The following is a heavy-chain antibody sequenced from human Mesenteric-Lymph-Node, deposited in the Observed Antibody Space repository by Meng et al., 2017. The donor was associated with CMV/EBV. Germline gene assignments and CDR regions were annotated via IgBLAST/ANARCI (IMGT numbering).Heavy chain of an antibody. CDR1: GSTFSGSA. CDR2: IRSKANSYAT. D-gene: IGHD6-13*01. V-gene: IGHV3-73*01. Sequence: SCAASGSTFSGSAMHWVRQASGKGLEWVGRIRSKANSYATAYAASVKGRFTISRDDSKNTAYLQMNSLKTEDTAVYYCTTAPNIAAAGWGQGTLVTVSS. J-gene: IGHJ4*02. CDR3: TTAPNIAAAG.